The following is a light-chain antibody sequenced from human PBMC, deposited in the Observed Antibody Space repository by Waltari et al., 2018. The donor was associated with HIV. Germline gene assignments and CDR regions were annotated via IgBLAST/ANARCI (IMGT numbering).Light chain of an antibody. V-gene: IGLV2-14*01. CDR3: SSYTVPGTL. J-gene: IGLJ1*01. CDR2: DVS. Sequence: SALTQPASVSGSPGQSITISCTGTSSDIGAYNYVSWYQQYPGKAPKLIIYDVSNRPSGVSTRFSGSKSGNTASLTISGLQAEDEADYYCSSYTVPGTLFGTGTRVTVL. CDR1: SSDIGAYNY.